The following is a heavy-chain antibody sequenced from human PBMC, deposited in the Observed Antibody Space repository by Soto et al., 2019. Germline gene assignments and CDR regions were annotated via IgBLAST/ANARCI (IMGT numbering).Heavy chain of an antibody. Sequence: EVQLVESGGGLVQPGGSLRLSCAASGFTFSSYSMNWVRQAPGKGLEWVSYISSSSSTIYYADSVKGRFTISRDNAKNSLYLQMNSLRDEDTAVYYCARGHPNDYGSGSYYPDYWGQGTLVTVSS. CDR1: GFTFSSYS. V-gene: IGHV3-48*02. D-gene: IGHD3-10*01. CDR2: ISSSSSTI. CDR3: ARGHPNDYGSGSYYPDY. J-gene: IGHJ4*02.